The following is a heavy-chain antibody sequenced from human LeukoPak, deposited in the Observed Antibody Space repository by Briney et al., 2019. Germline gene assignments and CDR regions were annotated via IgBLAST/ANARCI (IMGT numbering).Heavy chain of an antibody. CDR2: ISYDGSNK. J-gene: IGHJ4*02. CDR3: TTMIELDY. CDR1: GFTFSSYA. D-gene: IGHD3-22*01. V-gene: IGHV3-30*04. Sequence: GGSLRLSCAASGFTFSSYAMHWVRQAPGKGLEWVAVISYDGSNKYYADSVKGRFTISRDNSKNTLYLQMNSLRAEDTAVYYCTTMIELDYWGQGTLVTVSS.